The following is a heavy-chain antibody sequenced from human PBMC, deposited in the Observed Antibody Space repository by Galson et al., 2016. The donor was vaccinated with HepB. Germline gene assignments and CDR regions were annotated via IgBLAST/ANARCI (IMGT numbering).Heavy chain of an antibody. CDR2: IDPNNGGT. J-gene: IGHJ2*01. V-gene: IGHV1-2*06. CDR1: GYSFTGFY. Sequence: SVKVSCKASGYSFTGFYIHWVRQVPGKGLEWMGRIDPNNGGTNYAHKYQGRVTMTRDTSISTAYMELSSLRSDDTAGYYWARGWGGGGHSVRYFDLWGRGTLVSVSS. CDR3: ARGWGGGGHSVRYFDL. D-gene: IGHD3-16*01.